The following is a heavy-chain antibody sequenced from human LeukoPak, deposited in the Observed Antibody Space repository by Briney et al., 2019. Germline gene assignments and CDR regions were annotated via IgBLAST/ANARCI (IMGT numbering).Heavy chain of an antibody. J-gene: IGHJ2*01. Sequence: SETLSLTCTVSGGSISSSSYYWGWIRQPPGKGLEWIGSIYYSGSTYYNPSLKSRVTISVDTSKNQFSLKLSSVTAADTAVYCCARLVPGYFDLWGRGTLVTVSS. CDR2: IYYSGST. CDR1: GGSISSSSYY. CDR3: ARLVPGYFDL. V-gene: IGHV4-39*07.